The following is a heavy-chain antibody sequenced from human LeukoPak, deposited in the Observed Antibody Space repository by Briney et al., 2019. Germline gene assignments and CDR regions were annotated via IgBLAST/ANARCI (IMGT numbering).Heavy chain of an antibody. CDR2: ISPTTGGT. CDR1: GYTFTGSY. V-gene: IGHV1-2*02. CDR3: ARDRDGGSAVAGNY. Sequence: ASVKVSCKASGYTFTGSYMHWVRRAPGQGLEWVGWISPTTGGTNYAQKFQGRVTMTRDTSISTAYMELSRLRSDDTAVYYCARDRDGGSAVAGNYWGQGTLVTVSS. J-gene: IGHJ4*02. D-gene: IGHD2-15*01.